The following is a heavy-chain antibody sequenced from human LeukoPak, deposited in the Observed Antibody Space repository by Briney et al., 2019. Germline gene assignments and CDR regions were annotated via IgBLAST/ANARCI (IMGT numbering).Heavy chain of an antibody. CDR3: ARLRSSSWYSGGWFDP. CDR2: IYPGDSDT. V-gene: IGHV5-51*01. D-gene: IGHD6-13*01. J-gene: IGHJ5*02. CDR1: GYSFTTYW. Sequence: GESLKISCKGSGYSFTTYWIGWVRQMPGKGLEWMGIIYPGDSDTRYSPSFQGQVTISADKSISTAYLQWSSLKASDTAMYYCARLRSSSWYSGGWFDPWGQGTLVTVSS.